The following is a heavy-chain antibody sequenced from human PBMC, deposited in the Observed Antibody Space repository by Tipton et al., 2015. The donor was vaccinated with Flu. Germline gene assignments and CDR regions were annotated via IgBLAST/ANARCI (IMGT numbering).Heavy chain of an antibody. Sequence: QSGAEVKKPGESLRISCRGSGYNFNNYWIGWVRQMPGKGLEWMGIIYPADSDIRISPSLPGQVTLSADKSTSTAYLQWSSLRASDTAVYFCARHRPLLYENNYYYYMDVWGKGTTVTVSS. J-gene: IGHJ6*03. V-gene: IGHV5-51*01. CDR2: IYPADSDI. CDR1: GYNFNNYW. D-gene: IGHD2-8*01. CDR3: ARHRPLLYENNYYYYMDV.